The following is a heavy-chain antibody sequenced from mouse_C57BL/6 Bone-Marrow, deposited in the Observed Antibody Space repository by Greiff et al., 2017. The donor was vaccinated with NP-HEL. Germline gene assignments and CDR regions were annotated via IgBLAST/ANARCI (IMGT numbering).Heavy chain of an antibody. CDR3: ARRLLLRPAMYY. D-gene: IGHD1-2*01. CDR1: GYTFTNYW. V-gene: IGHV1-63*01. J-gene: IGHJ4*01. Sequence: QVQLQQSGAELVRPGTSVKMSCKASGYTFTNYWIGWAKQRPGHGLEWIGDIYPGGGYTTYNEKFKGQATLTAAKSSSTAYMQFSSLTSEDSAIYYCARRLLLRPAMYYWGQGTSVTVSS. CDR2: IYPGGGYT.